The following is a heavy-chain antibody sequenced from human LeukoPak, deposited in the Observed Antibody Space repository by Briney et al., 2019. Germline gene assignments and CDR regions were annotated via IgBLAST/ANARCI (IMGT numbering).Heavy chain of an antibody. V-gene: IGHV1-69*06. Sequence: SVKVSCKASGGTFSSYAISWVRQAPGQGLQWMGGIIPIFGTANYAQKFQGRVTITADKSTSTAYMELSSLRSEDTAVYYCARGHGDYAYYGYWGQGTLVTVSS. CDR1: GGTFSSYA. J-gene: IGHJ4*02. CDR3: ARGHGDYAYYGY. CDR2: IIPIFGTA. D-gene: IGHD4-17*01.